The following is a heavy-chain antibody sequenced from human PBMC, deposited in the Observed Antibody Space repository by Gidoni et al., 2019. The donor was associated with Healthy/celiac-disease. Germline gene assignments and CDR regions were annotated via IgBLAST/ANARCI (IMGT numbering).Heavy chain of an antibody. D-gene: IGHD6-19*01. CDR2: IYYRGST. Sequence: QVQLQESGPGLVKPSQTLSLPCTVSGGSISSGGYYWRWIRQHPGKGLEWIVYIYYRGSTYYNPSLKSRVTISVDTSKNQFSLKLSSVTAADTAVYYCARDNGYSSGWGGFDPWGQGTLVTVSS. CDR1: GGSISSGGYY. V-gene: IGHV4-31*03. CDR3: ARDNGYSSGWGGFDP. J-gene: IGHJ5*02.